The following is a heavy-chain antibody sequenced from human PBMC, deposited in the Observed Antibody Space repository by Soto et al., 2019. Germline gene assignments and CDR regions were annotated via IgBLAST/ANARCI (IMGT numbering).Heavy chain of an antibody. Sequence: SETLSLTCAVSGGSISSYYWSWIRQPPGKGLEWIGHVYYSGSTSYNPSLKSRVTISVDTSRNQFSLRLSSVTAADTAVYYCGRAVRHTLYYYYYMDVWGKGTTVTVSS. CDR1: GGSISSYY. CDR3: GRAVRHTLYYYYYMDV. CDR2: VYYSGST. D-gene: IGHD2-15*01. V-gene: IGHV4-59*01. J-gene: IGHJ6*03.